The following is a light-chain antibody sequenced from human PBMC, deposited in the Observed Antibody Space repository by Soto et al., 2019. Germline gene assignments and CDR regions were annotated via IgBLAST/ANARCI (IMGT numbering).Light chain of an antibody. CDR1: SSDVGGYKY. Sequence: QSALTQPASVSGSPGQSITISCTGTSSDVGGYKYVSWYQHHPGKAPKFLIYEVSNRPSGVSNRFSGSRSGNTASLTISGLQAEDEADYYCTSYTSSRTLYVFGTGTKVTV. J-gene: IGLJ1*01. CDR3: TSYTSSRTLYV. V-gene: IGLV2-14*01. CDR2: EVS.